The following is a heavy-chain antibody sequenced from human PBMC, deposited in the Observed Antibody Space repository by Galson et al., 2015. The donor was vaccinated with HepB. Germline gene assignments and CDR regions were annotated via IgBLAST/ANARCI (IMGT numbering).Heavy chain of an antibody. V-gene: IGHV1-18*01. J-gene: IGHJ5*02. CDR2: ISAFNGNL. CDR3: ARDVGAYYGVGAAGP. CDR1: GYSFTAFG. Sequence: SVKVSCKASGYSFTAFGISWVRQAPGQGLEWMGWISAFNGNLRYEEKFQDRVTLTIDTSTNTSYMEVTSLRHDDTAVYYCARDVGAYYGVGAAGPWGQGTLVIVSS. D-gene: IGHD2-8*01.